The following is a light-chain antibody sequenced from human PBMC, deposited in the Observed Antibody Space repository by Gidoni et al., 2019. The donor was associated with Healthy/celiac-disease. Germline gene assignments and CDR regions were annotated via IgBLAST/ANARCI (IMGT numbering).Light chain of an antibody. CDR1: QSISSY. V-gene: IGKV1-39*01. CDR3: QQSYSTPPWT. Sequence: DIQMTQSPSSLSASVGDRVTIPCRASQSISSYLNWYQQKPGKAPMLLIYAASSLQSGVPSRFSGSGSGTDFTLTISSLQPEDFATYYCQQSYSTPPWTFGQGTKVEIK. CDR2: AAS. J-gene: IGKJ1*01.